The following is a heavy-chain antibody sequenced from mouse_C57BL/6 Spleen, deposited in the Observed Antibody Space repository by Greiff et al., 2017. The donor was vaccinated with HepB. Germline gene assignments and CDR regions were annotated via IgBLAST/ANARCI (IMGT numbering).Heavy chain of an antibody. V-gene: IGHV5-4*01. CDR3: ARDPDDYYYAMDY. D-gene: IGHD2-4*01. J-gene: IGHJ4*01. CDR2: ISDGGSYT. Sequence: EVKLMESGGGLVKPGGSLKLSCAASGFTFSSYAMSWVRQTPEKRLEWVATISDGGSYTYYPDNVKGRFTISRDNAKNNLYLQMSHLKSEDTAMYYCARDPDDYYYAMDYWGQGTSVTVSS. CDR1: GFTFSSYA.